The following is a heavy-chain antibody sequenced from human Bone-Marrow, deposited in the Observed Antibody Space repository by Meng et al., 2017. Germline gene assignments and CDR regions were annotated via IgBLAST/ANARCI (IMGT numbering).Heavy chain of an antibody. D-gene: IGHD5-24*01. J-gene: IGHJ1*01. Sequence: LAEWGAELFKPLSPLSLTCAGYGGSFSGYYWSWIRQPPGKGLEWIGEINHSGSTNYNPSLKSRVTISVDTSKNQFSLKLSSVTAADTAVYYCARGRDGYALGAYFQHWGQGTLVTVSS. CDR2: INHSGST. CDR1: GGSFSGYY. CDR3: ARGRDGYALGAYFQH. V-gene: IGHV4-34*01.